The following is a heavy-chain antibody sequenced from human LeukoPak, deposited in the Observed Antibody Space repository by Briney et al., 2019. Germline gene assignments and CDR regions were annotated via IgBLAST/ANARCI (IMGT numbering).Heavy chain of an antibody. CDR1: GGSFSGYY. J-gene: IGHJ6*02. D-gene: IGHD2-2*01. V-gene: IGHV4-34*01. CDR3: ARGRTFVVVPAGVYYYYYGMDV. Sequence: SETLSLTCAVYGGSFSGYYWSWIRQPPGKGLEWIGEINHSGSTNYNPSLKSRVTISVDTSKNQFSLKLSSVTAADTAVYYCARGRTFVVVPAGVYYYYYGMDVWGQGTTVTVSS. CDR2: INHSGST.